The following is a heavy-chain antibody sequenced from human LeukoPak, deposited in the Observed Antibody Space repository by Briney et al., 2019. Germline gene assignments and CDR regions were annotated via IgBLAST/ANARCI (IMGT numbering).Heavy chain of an antibody. CDR1: GFSFSNNW. Sequence: GGSLRLSCAASGFSFSNNWMSWVSRAPGKGLEWVGRIKRTIDGGTTDYAAPVKGRFAISRDDSKNTLYLQMNSLETDDTAVYFCTTDPPGAYWGQGTLVAVSS. V-gene: IGHV3-15*01. CDR2: IKRTIDGGTT. D-gene: IGHD1-26*01. J-gene: IGHJ4*02. CDR3: TTDPPGAY.